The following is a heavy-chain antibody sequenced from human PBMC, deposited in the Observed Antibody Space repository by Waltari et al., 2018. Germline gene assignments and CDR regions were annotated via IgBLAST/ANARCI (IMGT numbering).Heavy chain of an antibody. D-gene: IGHD6-6*01. J-gene: IGHJ4*02. CDR2: ISSSSSYI. CDR3: ARDSGDGSYYFDY. Sequence: EVQLVESGGGLVKPGGSLRLSCAASGFTFSSYRMNWVRQAPGKGLEWVSSISSSSSYIYYADSVKGRFTISRDNAKNSLYLQMNSLRAEDTAVYYCARDSGDGSYYFDYWGQGTLVTVSS. V-gene: IGHV3-21*03. CDR1: GFTFSSYR.